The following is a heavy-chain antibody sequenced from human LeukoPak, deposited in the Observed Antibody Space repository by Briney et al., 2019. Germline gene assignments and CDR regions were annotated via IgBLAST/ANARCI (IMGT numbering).Heavy chain of an antibody. D-gene: IGHD5-24*01. J-gene: IGHJ4*02. CDR3: ASSLLSIRWLQPKYYFDY. V-gene: IGHV1-69*13. Sequence: SVKVSCKASGGTFSSYAISWVRQAPGQGLEWMGGIIPIFGTANYAQKFQGRVTITADESTSTAYMELSSLRSEDTAAYYCASSLLSIRWLQPKYYFDYWGQGTLVTVSS. CDR2: IIPIFGTA. CDR1: GGTFSSYA.